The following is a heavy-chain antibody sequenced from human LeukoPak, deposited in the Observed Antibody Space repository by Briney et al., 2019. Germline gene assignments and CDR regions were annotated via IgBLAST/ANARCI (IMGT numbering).Heavy chain of an antibody. Sequence: SETLSLTCTVSGGSISSYYWSWIRQPPGKGLEWTGYIYTSGSTNYNPSLKSRVTMSVDTSKNQFSLKLSSVTAADTAVYYCSSSSRRYYYYYYMDVWGKGTTVTVSS. CDR3: SSSSRRYYYYYYMDV. V-gene: IGHV4-4*09. J-gene: IGHJ6*03. CDR1: GGSISSYY. CDR2: IYTSGST.